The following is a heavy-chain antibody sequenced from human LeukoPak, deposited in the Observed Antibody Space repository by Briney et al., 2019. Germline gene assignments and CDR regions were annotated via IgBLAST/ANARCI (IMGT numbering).Heavy chain of an antibody. CDR1: GFTFSDYA. V-gene: IGHV3-23*01. D-gene: IGHD6-13*01. CDR3: AKQQLVPRLRTFTAFDI. Sequence: SGGSLRLSCSASGFTFSDYALGWVSQAPGKGLESVSTITSRGDNTYSADSVKGRFTISRDNSKNTLYLHMKSLRVDDTAVYYCAKQQLVPRLRTFTAFDIWGQGTMVTVSS. CDR2: ITSRGDNT. J-gene: IGHJ3*02.